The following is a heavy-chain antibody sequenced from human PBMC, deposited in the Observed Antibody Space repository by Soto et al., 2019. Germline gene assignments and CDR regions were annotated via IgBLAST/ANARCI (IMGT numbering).Heavy chain of an antibody. J-gene: IGHJ6*02. CDR1: GFTFRIYA. Sequence: QVQLVESGGGVVQPGRSLRLSCAASGFTFRIYAMHWVRQAPGTRLECVAVISYNGSNKFYRDSVKGRFTISRDNSKNTLYLQINSLRYEDTAVYYCARGDREDIAVVIGARPGEYGVDVWGQGTTVTVSS. D-gene: IGHD2-15*01. CDR3: ARGDREDIAVVIGARPGEYGVDV. CDR2: ISYNGSNK. V-gene: IGHV3-30-3*01.